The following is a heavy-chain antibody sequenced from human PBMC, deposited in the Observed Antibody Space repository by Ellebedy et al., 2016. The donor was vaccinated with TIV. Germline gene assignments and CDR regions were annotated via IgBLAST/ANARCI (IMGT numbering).Heavy chain of an antibody. Sequence: ASVKVSXXPSGYAFTNYYMHWVRQAPGQGLEWVGVTNPRDAGTTYAQKFQDRVTMTSDTSTSTFYMDLRSLTSEDTAVYYCARGNTAMAMVDYWGQGTLVTVSS. CDR1: GYAFTNYY. D-gene: IGHD5-18*01. V-gene: IGHV1-46*01. CDR3: ARGNTAMAMVDY. J-gene: IGHJ4*02. CDR2: TNPRDAGT.